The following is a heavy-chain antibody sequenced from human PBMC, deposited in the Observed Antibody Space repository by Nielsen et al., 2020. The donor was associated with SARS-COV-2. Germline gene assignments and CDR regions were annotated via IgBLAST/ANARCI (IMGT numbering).Heavy chain of an antibody. CDR1: GYRFTSYS. CDR3: ARARADTAMVNY. Sequence: ASVKVSCKASGYRFTSYSVSWVRQAPGQGLEWMGWISGYNGNRYYAQKFQGRVTMTTDTSTSTAYMELRSLGSDDTAVYYCARARADTAMVNYWGQGTLVTVSS. J-gene: IGHJ4*02. CDR2: ISGYNGNR. V-gene: IGHV1-18*01. D-gene: IGHD5-18*01.